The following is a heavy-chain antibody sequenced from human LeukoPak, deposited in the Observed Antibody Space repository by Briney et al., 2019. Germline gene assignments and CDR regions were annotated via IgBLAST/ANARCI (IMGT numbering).Heavy chain of an antibody. V-gene: IGHV1-69*04. CDR2: IIPILGIA. Sequence: SVKVSCKASGGTFSSYAISWVRQAPGQGLEWMGRIIPILGIANYAQKFQGRVTITADKSTSTAYMELSSLRSEDTAVYYCASQLTHYYGMDVWGQGTRSPSP. D-gene: IGHD6-6*01. J-gene: IGHJ6*02. CDR3: ASQLTHYYGMDV. CDR1: GGTFSSYA.